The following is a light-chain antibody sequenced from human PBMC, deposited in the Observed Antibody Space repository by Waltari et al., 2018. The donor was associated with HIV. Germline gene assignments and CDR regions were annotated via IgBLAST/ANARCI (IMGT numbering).Light chain of an antibody. Sequence: QSVLTQPPSVSGAPGQRVTISCTGSSSNIWAGYDVHWYQQLPGTAPKLLIYGNSNRPSGVPDRFSGAKSGTSASLAITGLQAEDEADYYCQSYDSSLSGSAVFGGGTKLTVL. CDR3: QSYDSSLSGSAV. J-gene: IGLJ2*01. CDR2: GNS. V-gene: IGLV1-40*01. CDR1: SSNIWAGYD.